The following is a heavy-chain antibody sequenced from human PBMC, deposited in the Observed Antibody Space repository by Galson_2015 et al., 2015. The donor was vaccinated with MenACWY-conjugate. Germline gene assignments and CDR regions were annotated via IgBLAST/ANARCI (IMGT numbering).Heavy chain of an antibody. D-gene: IGHD1-26*01. CDR1: GYTFTNYW. Sequence: KVSCKASGYTFTNYWIAWVRQMPGKGLEWMGLIDPVDSNTRYSPSFQGQVTISADKSISTAYLQWTSLRASDTAMYYCARHPPGGRGMDVWGQGTTVTVSS. CDR2: IDPVDSNT. J-gene: IGHJ6*02. V-gene: IGHV5-51*01. CDR3: ARHPPGGRGMDV.